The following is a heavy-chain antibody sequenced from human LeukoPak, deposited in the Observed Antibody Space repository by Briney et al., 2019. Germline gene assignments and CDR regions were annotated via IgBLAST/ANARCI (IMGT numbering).Heavy chain of an antibody. D-gene: IGHD6-13*01. CDR1: GGSFSGYY. V-gene: IGHV4-34*01. CDR3: ARCSSSWYKPLDY. Sequence: PSETLSLTCAVYGGSFSGYYWSWIRQPPGKGLEWIGEINHSGSTNYNPSLKSRVTISVDTSKNQFSLKLSSVTAADTAVYYCARCSSSWYKPLDYWGQGTLVTVSS. CDR2: INHSGST. J-gene: IGHJ4*02.